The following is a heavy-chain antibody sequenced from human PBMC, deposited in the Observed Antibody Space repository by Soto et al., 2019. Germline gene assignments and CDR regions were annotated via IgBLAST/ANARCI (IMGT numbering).Heavy chain of an antibody. Sequence: PGGSLRLSCAASGFIFSSYTMSWVRQAPGKGLEWVSSMSGNLVSTYYADSVKGRFTISRDNSRNTVFLQMNSLRAEDTAIYFCAKRAVSGTWEMGYHFDFWGQGALVTVSS. CDR2: MSGNLVST. CDR3: AKRAVSGTWEMGYHFDF. J-gene: IGHJ4*02. V-gene: IGHV3-23*01. D-gene: IGHD6-19*01. CDR1: GFIFSSYT.